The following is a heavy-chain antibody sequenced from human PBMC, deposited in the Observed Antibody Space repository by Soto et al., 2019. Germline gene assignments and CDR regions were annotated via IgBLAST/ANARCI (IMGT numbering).Heavy chain of an antibody. CDR3: ARDPRWSSSSGDAFDL. Sequence: EVQLVESGGGLIQPGGSLKPSFAAPGFTAGANYRSWARRPPGRGRGGASVIYTGGYTFYADSVKGRFTISRDNSKNTLYLQMNSLRAEDTAVYYCARDPRWSSSSGDAFDLWGQGTMVTVSS. CDR1: GFTAGANY. J-gene: IGHJ3*01. CDR2: IYTGGYT. V-gene: IGHV3-53*01. D-gene: IGHD6-13*01.